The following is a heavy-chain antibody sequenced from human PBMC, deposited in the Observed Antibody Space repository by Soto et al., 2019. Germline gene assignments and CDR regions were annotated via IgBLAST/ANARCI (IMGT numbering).Heavy chain of an antibody. D-gene: IGHD2-21*02. CDR1: GFTFTDYY. CDR3: ARGRFQVTATFYRPYYGMDV. CDR2: IDLSGGTT. Sequence: QVQLVQSGAEVRKPGASVKISCKASGFTFTDYYISWVRQAPGQGLEWMGRIDLSGGTTTYSQKLHDRGTVSGDTSTSTVHMELSGLRSEDTAVYFCARGRFQVTATFYRPYYGMDVWGQGTKVTVSS. V-gene: IGHV1-46*03. J-gene: IGHJ6*02.